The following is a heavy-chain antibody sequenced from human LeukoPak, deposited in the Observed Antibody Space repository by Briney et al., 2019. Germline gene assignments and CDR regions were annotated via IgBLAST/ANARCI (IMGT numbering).Heavy chain of an antibody. CDR1: GYTFTGCY. CDR3: ARVLFYSSGNKSNRVDY. D-gene: IGHD6-19*01. J-gene: IGHJ4*02. CDR2: INPNSGGT. Sequence: WASVKVSCKASGYTFTGCYIHWVRQAPGQGLEWMGWINPNSGGTNNAQKFQGRVTMTRDTSISTAYMELSRLRSDDTAVYYCARVLFYSSGNKSNRVDYWGQGTLVTVS. V-gene: IGHV1-2*02.